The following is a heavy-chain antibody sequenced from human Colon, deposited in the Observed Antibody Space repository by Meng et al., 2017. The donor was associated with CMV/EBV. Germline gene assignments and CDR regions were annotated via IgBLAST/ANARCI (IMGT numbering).Heavy chain of an antibody. J-gene: IGHJ4*02. Sequence: GESLKISCVVSGFTFDDYGMAWVRQAPGKGLEYVSAISSNGGSTYYADSVKGRFTISRDNSKNTLYLQMGSLRAEDMAVYYCARDGVTGYFGDYYFDYWGQGTLVTVSS. V-gene: IGHV3-64*02. CDR1: GFTFDDYG. CDR3: ARDGVTGYFGDYYFDY. D-gene: IGHD3-9*01. CDR2: ISSNGGST.